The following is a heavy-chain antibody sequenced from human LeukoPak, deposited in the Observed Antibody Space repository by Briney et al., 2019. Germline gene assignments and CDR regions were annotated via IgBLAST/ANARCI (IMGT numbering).Heavy chain of an antibody. CDR3: AREYCGGDCYPDY. CDR2: IYYSGST. D-gene: IGHD2-21*02. Sequence: SETLSLTCTVSGGSISSGDYYWSWIRQPPGKGLEWIGYIYYSGSTYYNPSLKSRVTISVDTSKNQFSLKLSSVTAADTAVYYCAREYCGGDCYPDYWGQGTLVTVSS. J-gene: IGHJ4*02. V-gene: IGHV4-30-4*01. CDR1: GGSISSGDYY.